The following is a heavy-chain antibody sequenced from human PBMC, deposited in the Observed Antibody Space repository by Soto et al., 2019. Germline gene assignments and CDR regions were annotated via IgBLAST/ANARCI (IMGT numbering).Heavy chain of an antibody. D-gene: IGHD2-2*01. CDR3: LRGKDKDEISFWHY. Sequence: QLRLQESGPGLVAPSQTLSLICSVSDDSMRRGGYYWTWISQLPGKGLQWIGFIHYSRATLYSPSLKSRVFISMQMSNNPFSVRLGSVTAADTAIYYCLRGKDKDEISFWHYWGQGTPVTVSS. CDR2: IHYSRAT. J-gene: IGHJ4*02. CDR1: DDSMRRGGYY. V-gene: IGHV4-31*03.